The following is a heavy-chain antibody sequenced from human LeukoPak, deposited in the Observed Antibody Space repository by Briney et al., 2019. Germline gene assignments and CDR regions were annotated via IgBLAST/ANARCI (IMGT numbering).Heavy chain of an antibody. D-gene: IGHD1-14*01. CDR2: ISGSGGST. Sequence: GGSLRLSCAASGFTFSSYAMSWVRQAPGKGLEWVSAISGSGGSTYYADSVKGRFTISRDNSKNTLYLQMNSLRAEDTAVYYCARAVYRYYYYMDVWGKGTTVTVSS. J-gene: IGHJ6*03. V-gene: IGHV3-23*01. CDR3: ARAVYRYYYYMDV. CDR1: GFTFSSYA.